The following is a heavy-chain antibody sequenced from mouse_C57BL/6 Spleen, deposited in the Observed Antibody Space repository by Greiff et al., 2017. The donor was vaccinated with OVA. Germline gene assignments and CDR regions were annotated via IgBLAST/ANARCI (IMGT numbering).Heavy chain of an antibody. V-gene: IGHV1-22*01. J-gene: IGHJ3*01. Sequence: EVQLQQSGPELVKPGASVKMSCKASGYTFTDYNMHWVKQSHGKSLEWIGYINPNNGGTSYNQKFKGKATLTVNKSSSTAYMELRSLTSEDSAVYDCARGGTLTGTSWFAYWGQGTLVTVSA. CDR1: GYTFTDYN. CDR2: INPNNGGT. D-gene: IGHD4-1*01. CDR3: ARGGTLTGTSWFAY.